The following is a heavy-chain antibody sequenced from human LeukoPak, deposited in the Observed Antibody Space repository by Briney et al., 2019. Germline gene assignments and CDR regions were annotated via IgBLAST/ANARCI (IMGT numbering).Heavy chain of an antibody. J-gene: IGHJ5*02. Sequence: GGSLRLSCAASGFTFSDYYMSWIRQAPGKGLEWVSYISSSGTTISYTDSVKGRFTISRDNAKNSLYLQMNSLRAEDTAVYYCARDLRQWPSGDPWGQGTLVTVS. V-gene: IGHV3-11*01. CDR2: ISSSGTTI. D-gene: IGHD6-19*01. CDR3: ARDLRQWPSGDP. CDR1: GFTFSDYY.